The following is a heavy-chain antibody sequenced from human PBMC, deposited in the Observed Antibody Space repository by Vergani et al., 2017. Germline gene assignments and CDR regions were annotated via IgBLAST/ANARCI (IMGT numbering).Heavy chain of an antibody. CDR2: IKSDGSIT. D-gene: IGHD1-26*01. CDR3: VKDAGSYENFFDS. CDR1: GFSFNSYW. Sequence: DVHLAESGGGFFQPGGSLRLSCSASGFSFNSYWMHWVRQVPGKGLLWVSRIKSDGSITAYADSVKGRFTISRDNAQNTLYLQMNSLRVEDTATYYCVKDAGSYENFFDSWGQGTLVTVSS. V-gene: IGHV3-74*03. J-gene: IGHJ4*02.